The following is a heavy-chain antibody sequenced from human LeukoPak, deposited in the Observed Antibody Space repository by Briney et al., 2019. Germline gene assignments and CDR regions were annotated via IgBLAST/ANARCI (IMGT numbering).Heavy chain of an antibody. CDR2: IYSSGST. CDR1: VGSLRRYY. CDR3: ARDVYCGGDCAYFDS. V-gene: IGHV4-59*01. J-gene: IGHJ4*02. D-gene: IGHD2-21*02. Sequence: SETLSLTRTFSVGSLRRYYWSWTRQPPGKGLGWIGYIYSSGSTNYNPSLRSRVTLSIDPSRNQFSLKLSAVAPADTAGYYCARDVYCGGDCAYFDSWGQGTLVTVSS.